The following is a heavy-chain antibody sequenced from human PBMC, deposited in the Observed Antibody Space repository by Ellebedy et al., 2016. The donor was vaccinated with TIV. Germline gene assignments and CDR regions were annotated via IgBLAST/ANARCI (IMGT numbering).Heavy chain of an antibody. V-gene: IGHV4-59*01. Sequence: MPGGSLRLSCTVSGGSISSYYWSWIRQPPGKGLEWIGYISYSGSTDYKSSLKSRVTISVDTSKNHFSLKLSSVTAADTAVYYCARVVWQQPVSYAFDIWGQGKMVTVSS. CDR3: ARVVWQQPVSYAFDI. CDR2: ISYSGST. D-gene: IGHD6-13*01. CDR1: GGSISSYY. J-gene: IGHJ3*02.